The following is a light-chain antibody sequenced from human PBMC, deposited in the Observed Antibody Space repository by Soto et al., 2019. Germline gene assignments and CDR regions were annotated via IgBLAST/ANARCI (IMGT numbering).Light chain of an antibody. CDR3: QQDNNPPPWT. J-gene: IGKJ1*01. CDR1: QRVGSN. V-gene: IGKV3-15*01. CDR2: GAS. Sequence: EIVMTQSPATLSVSPGERATLSCRASQRVGSNLAWYQQKPGQAPRLLMYGASTRATGVPARFSGSGSGAEFTLTISSLQSEDFAVYYCQQDNNPPPWTFGQGTKVEIE.